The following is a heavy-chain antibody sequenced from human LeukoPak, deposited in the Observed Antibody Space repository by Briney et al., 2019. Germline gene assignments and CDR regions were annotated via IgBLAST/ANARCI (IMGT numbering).Heavy chain of an antibody. CDR3: ARVSRNYYDSSGYYYANWFDP. CDR2: INHSGST. CDR1: GGSFSGYY. J-gene: IGHJ5*02. V-gene: IGHV4-34*01. D-gene: IGHD3-22*01. Sequence: SETLSLPCAVYGGSFSGYYWSCIRQPPGKGLEWIGEINHSGSTNYNPSLKSRVTISVDTSKHQFSLKLSSVTAADTAVYYCARVSRNYYDSSGYYYANWFDPWGQGTLVTVSS.